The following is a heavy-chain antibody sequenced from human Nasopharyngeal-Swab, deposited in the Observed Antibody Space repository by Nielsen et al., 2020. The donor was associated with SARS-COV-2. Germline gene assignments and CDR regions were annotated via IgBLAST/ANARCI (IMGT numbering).Heavy chain of an antibody. V-gene: IGHV1-3*01. CDR3: ARDGSGIAVAGTRFDP. CDR1: GYTFTSYA. J-gene: IGHJ5*02. Sequence: ASVKVSCKASGYTFTSYAMHWVRQAPGQRLEWMGWINAGNGNTKYSQKFQGRVTITRDTSASTAYMELSSLRSEDTAVYYCARDGSGIAVAGTRFDPWGRGTLVTVSS. CDR2: INAGNGNT. D-gene: IGHD6-19*01.